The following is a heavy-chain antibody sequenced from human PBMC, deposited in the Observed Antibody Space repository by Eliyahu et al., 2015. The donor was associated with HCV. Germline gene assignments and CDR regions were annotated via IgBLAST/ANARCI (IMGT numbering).Heavy chain of an antibody. J-gene: IGHJ3*02. CDR1: GFTFSSYS. D-gene: IGHD1-26*01. V-gene: IGHV3-21*01. Sequence: EVQLVESGGGLVKPGGSLRLSCAASGFTFSSYSMXWVRQAPGKGLEWVSSISSSSSYIYYADSVKGRFTISRDNAKNSLYLQMNSLRAEDTAVYYCENLPSGDDAFDIWGQGTMVTVSS. CDR2: ISSSSSYI. CDR3: ENLPSGDDAFDI.